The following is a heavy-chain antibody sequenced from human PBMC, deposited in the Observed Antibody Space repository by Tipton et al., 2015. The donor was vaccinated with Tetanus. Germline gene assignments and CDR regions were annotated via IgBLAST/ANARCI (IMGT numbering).Heavy chain of an antibody. CDR1: GASIGSISYY. Sequence: TLPLTCTVSGASIGSISYYWSWIRQPPGKGLEWIGYTYYSGSTGYNPSLKSRVTISIDSSKNQFSLKLTSVTAAATAVYYCARDERYGDYAYWGQGALVTVSS. V-gene: IGHV4-61*01. CDR3: ARDERYGDYAY. J-gene: IGHJ4*02. CDR2: TYYSGST. D-gene: IGHD4-17*01.